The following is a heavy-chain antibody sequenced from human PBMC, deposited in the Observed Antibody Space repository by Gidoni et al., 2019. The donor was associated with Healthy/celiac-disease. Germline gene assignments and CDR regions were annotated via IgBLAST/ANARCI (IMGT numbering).Heavy chain of an antibody. Sequence: QVQLQQWGAGLLKPSETLSLTCAVYGGSFSGYYWSWIRQPPGKGLEWIGEINHRGSTNYNPSLKSRVTISVDTSKNQFSLKLSSVTAADTAVYYCARLVAAARGSLDYWGQGTLVTVSS. CDR3: ARLVAAARGSLDY. D-gene: IGHD6-13*01. CDR2: INHRGST. J-gene: IGHJ4*02. V-gene: IGHV4-34*01. CDR1: GGSFSGYY.